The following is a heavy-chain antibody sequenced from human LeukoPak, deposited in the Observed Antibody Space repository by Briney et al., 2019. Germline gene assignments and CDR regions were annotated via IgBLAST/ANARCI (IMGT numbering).Heavy chain of an antibody. CDR1: GGSISSYY. Sequence: PSGTLSLTCTVSGGSISSYYWSWIRQPPGKGLEWIGYIYYSGSTNYNPSLKNRVTISVDTSKNQFSLKLSSVTAADTAVYYCARGRDYSAYWGQGTLVTVSS. CDR3: ARGRDYSAY. V-gene: IGHV4-59*01. J-gene: IGHJ4*02. CDR2: IYYSGST. D-gene: IGHD4-17*01.